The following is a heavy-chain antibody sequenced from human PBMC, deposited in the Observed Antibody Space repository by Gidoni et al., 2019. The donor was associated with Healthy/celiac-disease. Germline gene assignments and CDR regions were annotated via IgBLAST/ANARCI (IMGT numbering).Heavy chain of an antibody. CDR2: IYHSGST. J-gene: IGHJ6*03. V-gene: IGHV4-4*02. Sequence: RQPPGKGLEWIGEIYHSGSTNYNPSLKSRVTISVDKSKNQFSLKLSSVTAADTAVYYCARDRDYIWGSYRWDYMDVWGKGTTVTVSS. CDR3: ARDRDYIWGSYRWDYMDV. D-gene: IGHD3-16*02.